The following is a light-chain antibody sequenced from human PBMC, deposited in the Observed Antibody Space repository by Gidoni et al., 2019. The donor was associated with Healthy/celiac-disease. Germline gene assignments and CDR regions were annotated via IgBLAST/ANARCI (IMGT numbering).Light chain of an antibody. Sequence: EIVLTQSPAPLSLSPGERATLSCRASQSVRSYLAWYQQKPGQAPRLLIYDASNRATGIPARFSGSGSGTDFTLTISSLEPEDFAVYYCQQRRNWPPTFGGGTKVEIK. CDR2: DAS. CDR3: QQRRNWPPT. J-gene: IGKJ4*01. V-gene: IGKV3-11*01. CDR1: QSVRSY.